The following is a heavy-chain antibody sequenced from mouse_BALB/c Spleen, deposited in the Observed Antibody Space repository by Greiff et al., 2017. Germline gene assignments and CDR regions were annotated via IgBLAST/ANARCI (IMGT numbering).Heavy chain of an antibody. CDR2: INPSNGGT. J-gene: IGHJ1*01. Sequence: VQLQQSGAELVKPGASVKLSCKASGYTFTSYYMYWVKQRPGQGLEWIGEINPSNGGTNFNEKFKSKATLTVDKSSSTAYMQLSSLTSEDSAVYYCTRSGNYWYFDVWGAGTTVTVSS. V-gene: IGHV1S81*02. CDR3: TRSGNYWYFDV. D-gene: IGHD2-1*01. CDR1: GYTFTSYY.